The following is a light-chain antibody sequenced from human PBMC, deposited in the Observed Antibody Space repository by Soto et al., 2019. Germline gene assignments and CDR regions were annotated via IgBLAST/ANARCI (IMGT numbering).Light chain of an antibody. CDR2: DAS. V-gene: IGKV1-5*01. CDR1: QSINSW. CDR3: QQYHSYSLT. Sequence: DIQMTQSPSTLSASVGDRVTITCRASQSINSWLAWYQQKPGRAPKLLIYDASTLDSGVPSTFSASASGTELTITISSLQPDDFATYYCQQYHSYSLTFGGGTKVEIK. J-gene: IGKJ4*01.